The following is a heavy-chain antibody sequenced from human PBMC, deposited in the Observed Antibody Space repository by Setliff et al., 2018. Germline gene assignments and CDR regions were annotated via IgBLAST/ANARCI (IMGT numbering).Heavy chain of an antibody. Sequence: SETLSLTCTVSSGSISSDNYYWGWIRQPPGKGLEWIGTLSYNGNAYYTPSLKSRVTISIDTSKNQFSLKLSSVTAADTAVYYCARHTIAMSTIISYFDYGGQRTLVTVSS. J-gene: IGHJ4*02. V-gene: IGHV4-39*01. D-gene: IGHD3-10*01. CDR3: ARHTIAMSTIISYFDY. CDR1: SGSISSDNYY. CDR2: LSYNGNA.